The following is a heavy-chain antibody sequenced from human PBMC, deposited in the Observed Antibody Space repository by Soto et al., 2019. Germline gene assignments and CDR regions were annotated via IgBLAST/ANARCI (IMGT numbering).Heavy chain of an antibody. CDR1: GFTFSSYG. D-gene: IGHD6-19*01. CDR2: IWYDGSNK. CDR3: ASSGIAVAPIDY. J-gene: IGHJ4*02. V-gene: IGHV3-33*01. Sequence: QVQLVESGGGVVQPGRSLRLSCAASGFTFSSYGMHWVRQAPGKGLEWVAVIWYDGSNKYYADSVKGRFTISRDNSKNTLYLQMNSLRAEDTAVYYCASSGIAVAPIDYWGQGTLVTVSS.